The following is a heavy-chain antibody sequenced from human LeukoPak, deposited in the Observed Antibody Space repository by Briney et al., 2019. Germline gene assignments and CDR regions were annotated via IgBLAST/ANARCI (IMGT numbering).Heavy chain of an antibody. J-gene: IGHJ6*03. CDR1: GYSFTSYW. Sequence: GESLQISCKSSGYSFTSYWIGWVRQVPGKGLEWMGIIYPGDSDTRYSPSFQGQVTISADKSISTAYLQWSSLKASDTAMYYCARHHHPSSSWYYMDVWGKGTTVTVSS. V-gene: IGHV5-51*01. CDR3: ARHHHPSSSWYYMDV. D-gene: IGHD6-13*01. CDR2: IYPGDSDT.